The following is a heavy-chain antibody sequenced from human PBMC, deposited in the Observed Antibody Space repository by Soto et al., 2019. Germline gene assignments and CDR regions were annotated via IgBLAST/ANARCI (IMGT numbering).Heavy chain of an antibody. CDR2: IGSSGETI. Sequence: QVRLVESGGGLVKPGGSLRLSCAASGFTFSDYYMSWIRQAPGKGLEWVSHIGSSGETIYYADSVKGRFTISRDNAKSSLYLQMNSLRAEDTAVYYCARAMSTYYYYGMDVWGQGTTVTVSS. V-gene: IGHV3-11*01. CDR3: ARAMSTYYYYGMDV. J-gene: IGHJ6*02. CDR1: GFTFSDYY. D-gene: IGHD2-2*01.